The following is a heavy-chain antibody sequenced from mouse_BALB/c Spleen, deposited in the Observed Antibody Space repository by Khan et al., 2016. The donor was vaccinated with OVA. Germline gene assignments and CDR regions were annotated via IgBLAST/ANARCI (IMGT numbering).Heavy chain of an antibody. CDR3: ARRNYFGYTFAY. CDR1: GYTFTDYY. J-gene: IGHJ3*01. Sequence: QVQLQQSGAELARPGASVKLSCKASGYTFTDYYITWVKQRTGQGLVWIGEISPGSGDTYYYERFKGKATLTADKSSSTAYMQLSSLTSDASAVYFGARRNYFGYTFAYWGQGTLVTVSA. V-gene: IGHV1-77*01. CDR2: ISPGSGDT. D-gene: IGHD1-2*01.